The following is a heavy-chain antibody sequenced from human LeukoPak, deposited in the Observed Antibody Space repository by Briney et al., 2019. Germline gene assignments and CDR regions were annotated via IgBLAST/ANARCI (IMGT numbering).Heavy chain of an antibody. J-gene: IGHJ6*03. V-gene: IGHV4-39*07. Sequence: SETLSLTCTVSGGSISSRSYYWGWIRQPPGKGLEWIGSIYYSGSTYYNPSLKSRVTISVDTSKNQFSLKLSSVTAADTAVYYCARRVTMVRGVINYYYYYYMDVWGKGTTVTISS. CDR3: ARRVTMVRGVINYYYYYYMDV. CDR2: IYYSGST. D-gene: IGHD3-10*01. CDR1: GGSISSRSYY.